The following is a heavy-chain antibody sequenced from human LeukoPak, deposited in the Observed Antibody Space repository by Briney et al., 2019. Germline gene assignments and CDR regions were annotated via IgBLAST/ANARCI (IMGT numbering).Heavy chain of an antibody. J-gene: IGHJ4*02. V-gene: IGHV3-9*01. CDR2: ISWNSGSI. CDR1: GFTFDNYA. CDR3: AKDIGAAVAGRSPFDY. D-gene: IGHD6-19*01. Sequence: GGSLRLSCAASGFTFDNYAMHWVRQAPGKGLEWVSGISWNSGSIGYADSVKGRFTISRDNAKNSLYLQMNSLRAEDTALYYCAKDIGAAVAGRSPFDYWGQGTLVTVSS.